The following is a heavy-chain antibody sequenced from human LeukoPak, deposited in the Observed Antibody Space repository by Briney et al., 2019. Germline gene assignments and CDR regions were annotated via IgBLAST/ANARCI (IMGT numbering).Heavy chain of an antibody. Sequence: GASVKVSSKASGGTFSSYAISWVRQAPGQGLEWMGGIIPIFGTANYAQKFQGRVTITADESTSTAYMELSSLRSEDTAVYYCEVDTARTVDWGQGTLVTVSS. CDR2: IIPIFGTA. CDR3: EVDTARTVD. CDR1: GGTFSSYA. D-gene: IGHD5-18*01. V-gene: IGHV1-69*13. J-gene: IGHJ4*02.